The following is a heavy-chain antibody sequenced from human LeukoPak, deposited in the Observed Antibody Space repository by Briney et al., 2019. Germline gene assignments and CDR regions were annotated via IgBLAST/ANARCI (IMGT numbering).Heavy chain of an antibody. V-gene: IGHV4-39*07. CDR2: IYYSGST. Sequence: SETLSLTCTVSGGSISSSSYYWGWIRQPPGKGLEWIGSIYYSGSTYYNPSLKSRVTISVDTSKNQFSLKLSSVTAADTAVYFCARHWRFGDPEDFAFDIWGPGRLVTASS. CDR1: GGSISSSSYY. J-gene: IGHJ3*02. D-gene: IGHD3-10*01. CDR3: ARHWRFGDPEDFAFDI.